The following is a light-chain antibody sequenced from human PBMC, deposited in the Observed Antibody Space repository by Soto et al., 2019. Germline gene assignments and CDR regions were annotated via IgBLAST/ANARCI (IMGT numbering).Light chain of an antibody. V-gene: IGKV3-11*01. CDR1: QSVRSY. Sequence: EIVLTQSPATLSLSPGERATLSCRASQSVRSYLAWYQQKPGQAPRLLIYDASNRATGIPARFSGSGSGTDFTLTISSLEPEGSAVYYCQQRSNWLTFGGGTKVEIK. CDR2: DAS. CDR3: QQRSNWLT. J-gene: IGKJ4*01.